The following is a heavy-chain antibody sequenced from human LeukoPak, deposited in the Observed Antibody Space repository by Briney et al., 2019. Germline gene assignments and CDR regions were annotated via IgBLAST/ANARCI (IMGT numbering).Heavy chain of an antibody. V-gene: IGHV3-7*01. CDR2: IKQDGTEK. CDR1: GFSFTTYW. Sequence: GETLRLSCVASGFSFTTYWMGWVRQAPGKGLEWVANIKQDGTEKYYVDSVKGRFTISRDNAKTSLYLQMNSLRAEDTGVYYCARDLSGVTGYTYGRGIDYWGKGTLVTVSS. D-gene: IGHD5-18*01. CDR3: ARDLSGVTGYTYGRGIDY. J-gene: IGHJ4*02.